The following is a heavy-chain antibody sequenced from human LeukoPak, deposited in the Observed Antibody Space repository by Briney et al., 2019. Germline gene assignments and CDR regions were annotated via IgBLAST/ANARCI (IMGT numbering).Heavy chain of an antibody. Sequence: ASVKVSCKASGGTFSSYAISWVRQAPGQGLEWMGGIIPIFGTANYAQKFQGRVTITTDESTSTAYMELSSLRSEDTAVYYCARAGSSAMVTRYYYYYYMDVWGKGTTVTVSS. CDR2: IIPIFGTA. CDR1: GGTFSSYA. D-gene: IGHD5-18*01. CDR3: ARAGSSAMVTRYYYYYYMDV. V-gene: IGHV1-69*05. J-gene: IGHJ6*03.